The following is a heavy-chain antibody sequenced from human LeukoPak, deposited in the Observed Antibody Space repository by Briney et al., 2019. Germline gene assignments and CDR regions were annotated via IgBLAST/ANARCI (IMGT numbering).Heavy chain of an antibody. CDR2: IYYSGST. D-gene: IGHD4-11*01. Sequence: PSETLSLTCTVSGGSVSIGSYYWSWIRQPPGKGLEWIGYIYYSGSTNYNPSLKSRVTISVDTSKNQFSLKLSSVTAADTAVYYCARTTPYYFDHWGQGTLVTVSS. CDR1: GGSVSIGSYY. J-gene: IGHJ4*02. V-gene: IGHV4-61*01. CDR3: ARTTPYYFDH.